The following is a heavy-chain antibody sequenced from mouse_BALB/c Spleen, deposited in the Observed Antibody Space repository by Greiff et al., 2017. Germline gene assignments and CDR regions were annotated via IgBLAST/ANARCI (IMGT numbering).Heavy chain of an antibody. Sequence: EGQGVESGGGLVQPKGSLKLSCAASGFTFNTYAMNWVRQAPGKGLEWVARIRIKSNNYATYYADSVKDRFTISRDDSQSMLYLQMNNLKTEDTAMYYCVRHVSPNCYAMDYWGQGTSVTVSS. CDR3: VRHVSPNCYAMDY. V-gene: IGHV10-1*02. J-gene: IGHJ4*01. CDR2: IRIKSNNYAT. CDR1: GFTFNTYA. D-gene: IGHD4-1*01.